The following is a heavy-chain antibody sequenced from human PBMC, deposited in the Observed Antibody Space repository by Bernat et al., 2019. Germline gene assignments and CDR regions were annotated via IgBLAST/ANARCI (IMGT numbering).Heavy chain of an antibody. CDR3: AREYYYDSSGTDLDY. D-gene: IGHD3-22*01. V-gene: IGHV3-33*01. CDR1: GFTFSSYG. CDR2: IWYDGSNK. Sequence: QVQLVESGGGVVQPGRSLRLSCAASGFTFSSYGMHWVRQAPGKGLEWVAVIWYDGSNKYYADSVKGRFTISRDNSKNTLYLQMNSLRAEDTAVYYCAREYYYDSSGTDLDYWGQVTLVTVSS. J-gene: IGHJ4*02.